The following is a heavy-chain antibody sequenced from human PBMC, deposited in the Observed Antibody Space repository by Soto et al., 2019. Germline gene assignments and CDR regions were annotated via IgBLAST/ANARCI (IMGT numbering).Heavy chain of an antibody. V-gene: IGHV3-23*01. D-gene: IGHD3-22*01. CDR2: ISGSGGST. Sequence: GGSLRLSCAASGFTFSICSMSWVRQAPGKGLEWVLAISGSGGSTYYADSVKGRFTISRDNSKNTLYLQMNSLRAEDTAVYYCAKGGGYYYDSSRNRFDPWGQGTLVTVSS. J-gene: IGHJ5*02. CDR3: AKGGGYYYDSSRNRFDP. CDR1: GFTFSICS.